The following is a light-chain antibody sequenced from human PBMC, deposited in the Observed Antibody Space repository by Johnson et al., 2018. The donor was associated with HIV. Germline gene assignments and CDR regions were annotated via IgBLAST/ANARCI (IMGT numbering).Light chain of an antibody. CDR2: ENN. V-gene: IGLV1-51*02. CDR1: SSNIGTNY. Sequence: QSILTQPPSVSAAPGQKVTISCSGSSSNIGTNYVSWYQQLPGTAPKLLIYENNKRPSGIPDRFSGSKSDTSATLGITGLQTGDEADYYCGTWDSSLSASYVFGTGTKVTVL. J-gene: IGLJ1*01. CDR3: GTWDSSLSASYV.